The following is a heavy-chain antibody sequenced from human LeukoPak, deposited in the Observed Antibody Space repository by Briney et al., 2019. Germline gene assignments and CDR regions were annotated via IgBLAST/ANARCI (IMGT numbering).Heavy chain of an antibody. CDR1: GYTFTSYG. Sequence: ASVKVSCKASGYTFTSYGISWVRQAPGQGLEWTGWISAYNGNTNYAQKLQGRVTMTTDTSTSTAYMELRSLRSDDTAVYYCAREKGYYDSSGYYYVTEYFQHWGQGTLVTVSS. J-gene: IGHJ1*01. D-gene: IGHD3-22*01. CDR3: AREKGYYDSSGYYYVTEYFQH. CDR2: ISAYNGNT. V-gene: IGHV1-18*01.